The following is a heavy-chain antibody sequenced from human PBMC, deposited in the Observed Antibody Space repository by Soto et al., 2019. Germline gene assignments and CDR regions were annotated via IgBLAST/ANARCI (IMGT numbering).Heavy chain of an antibody. D-gene: IGHD3-22*01. CDR2: IYYSGST. CDR1: GGSISRYY. CDR3: ARHRVDRLYYYDSSGSYREYFQH. J-gene: IGHJ1*01. V-gene: IGHV4-59*08. Sequence: SETLSLTCTVSGGSISRYYWSWIRQPPGKGLKWIGYIYYSGSTNYNPSLKSRVTISVDTSKNQFSLKLNSVTAADTAVYYCARHRVDRLYYYDSSGSYREYFQHWGQGTLVTVSS.